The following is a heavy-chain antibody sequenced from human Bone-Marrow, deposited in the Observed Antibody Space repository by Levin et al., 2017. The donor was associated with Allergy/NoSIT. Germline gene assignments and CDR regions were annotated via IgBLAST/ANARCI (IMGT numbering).Heavy chain of an antibody. D-gene: IGHD3-10*01. J-gene: IGHJ6*02. V-gene: IGHV3-30*18. CDR1: GFTFSSYV. CDR3: AKDYYGSVSYSTGMDG. CDR2: ITYDGSKG. Sequence: GESLKISCEGSGFTFSSYVIHWVRQAPGKGWDWVAMITYDGSKGYYADSVRGRFTISRDNSKNMLYLQMNSLRIEDTAVYYCAKDYYGSVSYSTGMDGWGQGTTVTV.